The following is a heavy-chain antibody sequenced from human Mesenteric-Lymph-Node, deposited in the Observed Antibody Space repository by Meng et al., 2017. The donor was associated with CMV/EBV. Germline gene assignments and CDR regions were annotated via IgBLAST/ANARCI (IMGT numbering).Heavy chain of an antibody. Sequence: TFAGISTGTRGEGVGWIRQPPGKALEWRAFIYWDDAKRYNPSLKSRLTIAKDTSKNQVVLTMTNMEPEDTATHYCARSSGSSDWFDPWGQGSLVTVSS. J-gene: IGHJ5*02. CDR3: ARSSGSSDWFDP. CDR1: GISTGTRGEG. D-gene: IGHD3-10*01. CDR2: IYWDDAK. V-gene: IGHV2-5*02.